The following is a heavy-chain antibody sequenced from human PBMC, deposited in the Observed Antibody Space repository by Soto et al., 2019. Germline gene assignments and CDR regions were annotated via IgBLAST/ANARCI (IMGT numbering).Heavy chain of an antibody. CDR1: GFTFSSYA. Sequence: GGSLRLSCAASGFTFSSYAMTWDRQAPGKGLEWVSTISSSGTSTYYADSVEGRSTISRDNSKNTLYLQMNSLRAEDTAVYYCAKEWSDARTREKCGLVNYWGQGTLVTVS. CDR3: AKEWSDARTREKCGLVNY. V-gene: IGHV3-23*01. J-gene: IGHJ4*02. CDR2: ISSSGTST. D-gene: IGHD2-8*01.